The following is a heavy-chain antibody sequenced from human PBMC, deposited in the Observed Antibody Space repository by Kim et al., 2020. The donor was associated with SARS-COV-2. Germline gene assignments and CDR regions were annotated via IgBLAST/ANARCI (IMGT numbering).Heavy chain of an antibody. CDR3: ARGSLYYDSSGYENLSVGGADY. D-gene: IGHD3-22*01. Sequence: SVKVSCKASGGTFSSYAISWVRQAPGQGLEWMGGIIPIFGTANYAQKFQGRVTITADESTSTAYMELSSLRSEDTAVYYCARGSLYYDSSGYENLSVGGADYWGQGTLVTVSS. CDR1: GGTFSSYA. CDR2: IIPIFGTA. V-gene: IGHV1-69*13. J-gene: IGHJ4*02.